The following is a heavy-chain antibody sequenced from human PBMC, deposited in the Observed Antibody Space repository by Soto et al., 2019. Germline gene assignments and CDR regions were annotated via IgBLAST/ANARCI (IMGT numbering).Heavy chain of an antibody. CDR1: GFTFDDYA. J-gene: IGHJ4*02. Sequence: GGSLRLSCAASGFTFDDYAMHWVRQAPGKGLEWVSGISWNSGSIGYADSVKGRFTISRDNAKNSLYLQMNSLRAEDTALYYCAKDYCSSTSCYGGRYFDYWGQGTLVTVSS. V-gene: IGHV3-9*01. CDR3: AKDYCSSTSCYGGRYFDY. CDR2: ISWNSGSI. D-gene: IGHD2-2*01.